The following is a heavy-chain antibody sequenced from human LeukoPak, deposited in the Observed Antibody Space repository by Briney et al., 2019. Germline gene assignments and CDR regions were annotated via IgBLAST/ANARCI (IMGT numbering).Heavy chain of an antibody. D-gene: IGHD6-6*01. J-gene: IGHJ5*02. Sequence: ASVKVSCKASGYTFTSYGISWVRQAPGQGLEWMGWISAYNGNTNYAQKFQGRVTITADKSTSTAYMELSSLRSEDTAVYYCARSPIAARPNWFDPWGQGTLVTVSS. CDR3: ARSPIAARPNWFDP. V-gene: IGHV1-18*01. CDR2: ISAYNGNT. CDR1: GYTFTSYG.